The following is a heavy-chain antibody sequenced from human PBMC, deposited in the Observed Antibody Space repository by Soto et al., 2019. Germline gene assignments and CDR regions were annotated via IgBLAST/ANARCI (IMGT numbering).Heavy chain of an antibody. Sequence: EVQLVESGGGLVKPGGSLRLSCAASGFTFSNAWMNWVRQAPGKGLEWVGRIKSKTDGGTTDYAAPVKGRFTISRDDSKNTLYLQMNSLKTEDTAVYYCTIDQYDSSGYYPFMVGEYFQHWGQGTLVTVSS. CDR3: TIDQYDSSGYYPFMVGEYFQH. CDR1: GFTFSNAW. V-gene: IGHV3-15*07. CDR2: IKSKTDGGTT. D-gene: IGHD3-22*01. J-gene: IGHJ1*01.